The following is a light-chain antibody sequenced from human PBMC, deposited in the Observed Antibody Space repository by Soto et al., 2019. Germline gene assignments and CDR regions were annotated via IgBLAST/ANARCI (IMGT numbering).Light chain of an antibody. CDR1: QSISSW. CDR3: QQYNSYLT. J-gene: IGKJ4*01. CDR2: DAC. V-gene: IGKV1-5*01. Sequence: DIQMTQSPSTLSASVGDRVTITCRASQSISSWLAWYQQKPGKAPKLLIYDACSLESGVPSMFSGSGSGTEFSLTIRSLQPDHFATYYCQQYNSYLTFGGGTKVEIK.